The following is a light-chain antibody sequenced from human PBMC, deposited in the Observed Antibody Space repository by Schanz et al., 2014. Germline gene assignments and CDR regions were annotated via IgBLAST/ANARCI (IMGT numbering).Light chain of an antibody. CDR1: ESISSN. J-gene: IGKJ4*01. V-gene: IGKV1-39*01. CDR3: QQSYSTPLT. CDR2: AAS. Sequence: DIQMTQSPSSLSASVGDRVTLTCRASESISSNLNWYQQKPGEAPKLLIYAASSLQSGVPSRFSGSGSGTDFTLTISSLQPEDFATYYCQQSYSTPLTFGGGTKVEIK.